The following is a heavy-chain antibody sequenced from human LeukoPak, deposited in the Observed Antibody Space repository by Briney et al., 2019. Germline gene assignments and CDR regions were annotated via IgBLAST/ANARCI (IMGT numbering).Heavy chain of an antibody. Sequence: PGRSLRLSCAASGFTFSNYGMHWVRQAPGKGLEWVAVIWSDGSNKYYADSVKGRFTISRDNSKNTLYLQMNSLRAEDTAVYYCARALFAGAFYGMDVWGQGTTVTVSS. D-gene: IGHD3-10*01. CDR2: IWSDGSNK. CDR1: GFTFSNYG. J-gene: IGHJ6*02. CDR3: ARALFAGAFYGMDV. V-gene: IGHV3-33*01.